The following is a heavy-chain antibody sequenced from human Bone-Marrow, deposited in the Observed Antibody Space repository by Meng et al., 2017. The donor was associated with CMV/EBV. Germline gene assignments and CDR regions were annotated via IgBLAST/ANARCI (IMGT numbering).Heavy chain of an antibody. CDR3: ASDVRGRTGDS. CDR2: IYYSGST. V-gene: IGHV4-61*01. Sequence: GSLRLSCTVSGGSVSSAYDYWSWIRQPPGKGLEWIGYIYYSGSTNYNPSLKSRVTMSVDTSKNQFSLKLASVTAADTAIYYCASDVRGRTGDSWGQGTLVTVSS. D-gene: IGHD3/OR15-3a*01. CDR1: GGSVSSAYDY. J-gene: IGHJ4*02.